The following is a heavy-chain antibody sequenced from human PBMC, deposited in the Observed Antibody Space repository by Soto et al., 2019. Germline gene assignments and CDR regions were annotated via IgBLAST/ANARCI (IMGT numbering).Heavy chain of an antibody. V-gene: IGHV1-18*04. Sequence: ASVKVSCQASGYTFTSYGISWVRQAPGQGLEWMGCISAYNGNTNYAQKLQGRVTMTTDTSTRTAYMERRRMRSDDTAVYYCASGASVTDNGEVDXWGQGTLVTVSX. D-gene: IGHD4-17*01. J-gene: IGHJ5*02. CDR2: ISAYNGNT. CDR3: ASGASVTDNGEVDX. CDR1: GYTFTSYG.